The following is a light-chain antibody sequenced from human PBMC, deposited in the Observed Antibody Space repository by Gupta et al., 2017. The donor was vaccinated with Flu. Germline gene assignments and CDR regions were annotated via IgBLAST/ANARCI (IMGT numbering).Light chain of an antibody. Sequence: SALTQPSSASGAPVPSSTLSCPGTSSDVGGYNYVSWYQQHPGTAPKLMIYDDSNRPSGVPERFSGSKSGNTASLSICGLQAEDEADYYCRSFKSSSTHVVFGGGTKLTVL. V-gene: IGLV2-14*01. J-gene: IGLJ2*01. CDR1: SSDVGGYNY. CDR3: RSFKSSSTHVV. CDR2: DDS.